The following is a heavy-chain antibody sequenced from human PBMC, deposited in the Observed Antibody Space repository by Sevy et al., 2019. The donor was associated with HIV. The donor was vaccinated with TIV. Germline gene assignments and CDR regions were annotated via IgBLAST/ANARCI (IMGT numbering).Heavy chain of an antibody. CDR1: GFTFSSYA. J-gene: IGHJ6*02. CDR2: ISGSGGST. V-gene: IGHV3-23*01. D-gene: IGHD3-9*01. CDR3: AKDFTGFYGMDV. Sequence: GGCLRLSCAASGFTFSSYAMSWVRQAPGKGLEWVLAISGSGGSTYYADSVKGRFTISRDRSKNTLYLQMNILRIEDTAVYYCAKDFTGFYGMDVWGQGTTVTVSS.